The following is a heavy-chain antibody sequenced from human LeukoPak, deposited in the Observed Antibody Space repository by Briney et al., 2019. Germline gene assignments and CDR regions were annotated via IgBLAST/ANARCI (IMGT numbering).Heavy chain of an antibody. CDR1: RYTFTSYG. CDR3: ARDPPIYIVATMSRYYYYGMDV. Sequence: AASVKVSRKASRYTFTSYGISWVRPAPGQGLEGMGWISAYNGNTNYAQKLQGRVTMTTDTSTSTAYMELRSLRSDDTAVYYCARDPPIYIVATMSRYYYYGMDVWGQGTTVTVSS. V-gene: IGHV1-18*01. J-gene: IGHJ6*02. D-gene: IGHD5-12*01. CDR2: ISAYNGNT.